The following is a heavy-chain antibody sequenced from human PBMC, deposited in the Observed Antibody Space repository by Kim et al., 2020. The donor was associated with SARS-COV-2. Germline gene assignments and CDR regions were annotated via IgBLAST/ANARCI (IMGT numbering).Heavy chain of an antibody. J-gene: IGHJ4*01. Sequence: SETLSLTCTVSGGSISSYYWSWIRQPPGKGLEWIGYIYYSGSTNYNPSLKSRVTISVDTSKNQFSLKLSSVTAADTAVYYCARTRLLWFGEVPYYFDYWG. CDR1: GGSISSYY. D-gene: IGHD3-10*01. CDR3: ARTRLLWFGEVPYYFDY. V-gene: IGHV4-59*08. CDR2: IYYSGST.